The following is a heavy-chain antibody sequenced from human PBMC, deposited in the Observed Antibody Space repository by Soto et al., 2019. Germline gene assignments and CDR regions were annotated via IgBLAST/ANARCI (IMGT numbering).Heavy chain of an antibody. Sequence: QMQLVQSGPEVKKPGTSVKVSCKASGFTFTSSAMQWVRQARGQRLEWIGWIVVGSGNTNYAQKFQERVTITRDMSTSTAYMELSSLRSEDTAVYYCAADQDGSGWNTYYYYGMDVWGQGTTVTVPS. CDR1: GFTFTSSA. CDR2: IVVGSGNT. J-gene: IGHJ6*02. CDR3: AADQDGSGWNTYYYYGMDV. D-gene: IGHD6-19*01. V-gene: IGHV1-58*02.